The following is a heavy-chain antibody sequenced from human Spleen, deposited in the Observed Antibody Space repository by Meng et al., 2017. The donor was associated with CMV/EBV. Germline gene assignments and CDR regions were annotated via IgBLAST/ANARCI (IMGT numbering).Heavy chain of an antibody. Sequence: GESLKISCATSGFTFSTYAMSWVRQAPGKGLEWVSGISDNGDRTYYADSVKGRFTISRDNSKNTLYLEMNSLRAEDTAIYYCAKREGPYYDFCSSYSPFAHWGQGTLVTVSS. J-gene: IGHJ4*02. V-gene: IGHV3-23*01. CDR3: AKREGPYYDFCSSYSPFAH. D-gene: IGHD3-3*01. CDR1: GFTFSTYA. CDR2: ISDNGDRT.